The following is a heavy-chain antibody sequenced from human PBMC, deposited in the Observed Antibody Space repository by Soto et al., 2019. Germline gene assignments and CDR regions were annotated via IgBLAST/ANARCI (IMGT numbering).Heavy chain of an antibody. CDR2: IYHSGST. Sequence: PSETLSLTCAVSGGSISSGGYSWSWIRQPPGKGLEWIGYIYHSGSTYYNPSLKSRVTISVDTSKNQFSLKLSSVTAADTAVYYCARQQWLVLNAFDIWGQGTMVTV. CDR1: GGSISSGGYS. D-gene: IGHD6-19*01. J-gene: IGHJ3*02. CDR3: ARQQWLVLNAFDI. V-gene: IGHV4-30-2*02.